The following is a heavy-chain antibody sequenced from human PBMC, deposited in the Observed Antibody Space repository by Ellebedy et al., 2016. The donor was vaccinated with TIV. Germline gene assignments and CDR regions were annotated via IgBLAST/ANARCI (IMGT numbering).Heavy chain of an antibody. J-gene: IGHJ6*02. CDR3: ARDTDREVSDV. CDR2: IYYTGSA. CDR1: SGSLTNHF. D-gene: IGHD5/OR15-5a*01. V-gene: IGHV4-59*11. Sequence: MPSETLSLTCSVSSGSLTNHFWSWIRQPPGKGLEWIASIYYTGSANYNPSLKSRVTTSVDTSKNQLSLTLMTSVSAADTAVYYCARDTDREVSDVWGQGTTVTVSS.